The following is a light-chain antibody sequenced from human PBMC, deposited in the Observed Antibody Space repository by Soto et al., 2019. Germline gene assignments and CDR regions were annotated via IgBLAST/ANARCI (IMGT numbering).Light chain of an antibody. CDR3: LQYDHVPFT. J-gene: IGKJ3*01. CDR2: DAS. V-gene: IGKV1-33*01. Sequence: DIQMTQSPSSLSASVGDRVTITCQASQDINNYLNWFQQKLGKAPKLLIYDASTLETGVPTRFSGSKSGTDFTFTISSLQPEGIATYFCLQYDHVPFTFGPGTKVDIK. CDR1: QDINNY.